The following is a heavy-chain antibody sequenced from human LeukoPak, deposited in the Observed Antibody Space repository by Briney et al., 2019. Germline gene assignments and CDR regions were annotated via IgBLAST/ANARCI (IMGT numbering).Heavy chain of an antibody. D-gene: IGHD3-10*01. Sequence: SETLSLTCVVSGGSISSSNWWSWVRQPPGKGLEWIGEIYHSGSTNYNPSLKSRVTISVNKSKNQFSLKLSSVTAADTAVYYCARTRYYYNSRSYGAPYYFDYWGQGTLVTVSS. CDR1: GGSISSSNW. CDR2: IYHSGST. CDR3: ARTRYYYNSRSYGAPYYFDY. V-gene: IGHV4-4*02. J-gene: IGHJ4*02.